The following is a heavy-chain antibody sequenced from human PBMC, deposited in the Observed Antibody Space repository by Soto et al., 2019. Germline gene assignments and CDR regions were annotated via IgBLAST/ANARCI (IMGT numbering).Heavy chain of an antibody. V-gene: IGHV3-48*01. D-gene: IGHD6-13*01. CDR2: ISSSSSTI. J-gene: IGHJ4*02. CDR3: ARDPFPRYSSSWSPVDY. CDR1: GFTFSSYS. Sequence: GGSLRLSCAASGFTFSSYSMNWVRQAPGKGLEWVSYISSSSSTIYYADFVKGRFNISRDNANNSLYLQINSLSAEDTAVYYCARDPFPRYSSSWSPVDYWGQGTLVTVSS.